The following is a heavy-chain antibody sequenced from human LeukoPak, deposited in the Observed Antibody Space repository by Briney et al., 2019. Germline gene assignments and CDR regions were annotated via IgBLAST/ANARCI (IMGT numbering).Heavy chain of an antibody. D-gene: IGHD3-10*01. CDR1: GFTFSSYS. Sequence: PGGSLRLSCAASGFTFSSYSMNWVRQAPGKGLEWVSSISSSSSYIYYADSVKGRFTISRDNAKNSLYLQMNSLRAEDTAVYYCARDRLLWFGELFTNDAFDIWGQGTMVTVSS. CDR3: ARDRLLWFGELFTNDAFDI. CDR2: ISSSSSYI. V-gene: IGHV3-21*01. J-gene: IGHJ3*02.